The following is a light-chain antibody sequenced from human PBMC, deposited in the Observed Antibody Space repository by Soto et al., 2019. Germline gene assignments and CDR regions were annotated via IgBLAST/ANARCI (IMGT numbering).Light chain of an antibody. J-gene: IGLJ1*01. Sequence: QSVLTQPPSASGAPGQRVTISCSESTSNIGSNAVNWYQQLHGTAPKLRMYSNNQRPSGVPDRFSGSKSGTSASLAISGLQSEDEADYYCAAWDDSLEGYVFGTGTKVTVL. CDR1: TSNIGSNA. CDR2: SNN. V-gene: IGLV1-44*01. CDR3: AAWDDSLEGYV.